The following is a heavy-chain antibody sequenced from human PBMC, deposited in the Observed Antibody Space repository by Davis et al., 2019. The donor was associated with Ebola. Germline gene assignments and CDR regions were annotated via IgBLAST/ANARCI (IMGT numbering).Heavy chain of an antibody. CDR1: GFTFGAYA. CDR2: IRSKAYGATT. Sequence: PGGSLRLSCTTSGFTFGAYAMSWVRQAPGKGLEWVGFIRSKAYGATTEYAASVIGRFTISRDDSKTIAYLQMNSLRTEDTAVYYCSRVDNFRDLTPSDYWGRGTLVTVSS. CDR3: SRVDNFRDLTPSDY. J-gene: IGHJ4*02. D-gene: IGHD5-12*01. V-gene: IGHV3-49*04.